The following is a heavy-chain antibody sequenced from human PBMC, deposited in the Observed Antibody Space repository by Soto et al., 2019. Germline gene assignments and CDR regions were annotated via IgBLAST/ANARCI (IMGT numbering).Heavy chain of an antibody. CDR2: IYWDDDK. J-gene: IGHJ6*02. D-gene: IGHD3-10*01. CDR1: GFSLSTSGVG. Sequence: QITLKESGPTLVKPTQTLTLTCTFSGFSLSTSGVGVGWIRQPPGKALEWLALIYWDDDKRYSPSLKSRLTITKDTSKNQVVLTMTNMDPVDPATYYCAHRRRFGEPGGYYYYYGMDVWGQGTTVTVSS. V-gene: IGHV2-5*02. CDR3: AHRRRFGEPGGYYYYYGMDV.